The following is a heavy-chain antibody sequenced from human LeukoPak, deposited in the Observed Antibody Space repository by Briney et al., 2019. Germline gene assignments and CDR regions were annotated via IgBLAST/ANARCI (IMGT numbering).Heavy chain of an antibody. CDR2: IYPGDSDT. V-gene: IGHV5-51*01. Sequence: GESLEISCKGSEYSFTNYWIGWVRQMPEKGLEWMGIIYPGDSDTRYSPSFQGQVTISADKSISTAYLQWSSLKASDTAIYYCARRGHDYGDPGFDYWGQGTLVTVSS. CDR3: ARRGHDYGDPGFDY. J-gene: IGHJ4*02. D-gene: IGHD4-17*01. CDR1: EYSFTNYW.